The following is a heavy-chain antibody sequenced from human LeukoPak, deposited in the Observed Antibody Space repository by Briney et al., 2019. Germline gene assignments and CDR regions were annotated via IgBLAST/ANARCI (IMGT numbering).Heavy chain of an antibody. J-gene: IGHJ4*02. D-gene: IGHD5-18*01. Sequence: PGGSLRLSXAASGFTFSSYAMGWVRQAPGKGLEWVSAITASGGNTYYADSVKGRFTISRDNSKNTLYLQVNSLRAEDTAVYYCAKGNGYSYGRYYFDYWGQGTLVTVSS. CDR3: AKGNGYSYGRYYFDY. V-gene: IGHV3-23*01. CDR1: GFTFSSYA. CDR2: ITASGGNT.